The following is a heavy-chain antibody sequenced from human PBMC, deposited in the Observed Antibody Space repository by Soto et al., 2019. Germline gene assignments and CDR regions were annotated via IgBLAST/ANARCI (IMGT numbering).Heavy chain of an antibody. Sequence: PSETLSLTCTVSGGSISSGGYYWSWIRQHPGKGLEWIGYIYYSGSTYYNPSLKSRVTISVDTSKNQFSLKLSSVTAADTAVYYCARDFKGLGYCSSTSCYGGAFDIWGQGTMVTVSS. CDR3: ARDFKGLGYCSSTSCYGGAFDI. D-gene: IGHD2-2*01. CDR2: IYYSGST. CDR1: GGSISSGGYY. J-gene: IGHJ3*02. V-gene: IGHV4-31*03.